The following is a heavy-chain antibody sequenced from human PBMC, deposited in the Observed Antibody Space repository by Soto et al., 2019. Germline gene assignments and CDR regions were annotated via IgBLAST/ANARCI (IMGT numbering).Heavy chain of an antibody. CDR1: GYTLTELS. Sequence: ASVKVSCKVSGYTLTELSMHWVRQATGQGLEWMGGINPKNGNTSYAQKFQGRVTMTRNTSISTAYMELSSLRSEDTAVYYCARAYPAGSNWFDPWGQGTLVTVSS. D-gene: IGHD2-2*01. CDR2: INPKNGNT. V-gene: IGHV1-24*01. J-gene: IGHJ5*02. CDR3: ARAYPAGSNWFDP.